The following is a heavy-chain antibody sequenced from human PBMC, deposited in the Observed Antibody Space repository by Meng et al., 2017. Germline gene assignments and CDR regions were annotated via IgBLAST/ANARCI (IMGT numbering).Heavy chain of an antibody. V-gene: IGHV1-18*01. CDR2: ISAYNGNT. D-gene: IGHD3-10*01. CDR1: GYTFTCYG. CDR3: ARDRLRGEFDP. J-gene: IGHJ5*02. Sequence: VQRVLSGAEGKRRGASVKVSCQAFGYTFTCYGIRWVRPAPGQGLEWMGWISAYNGNTNYAQKLQGRVTMTTDTSTSTAYMELRSLRSDDTAVYYCARDRLRGEFDPWGQGTLVTVSS.